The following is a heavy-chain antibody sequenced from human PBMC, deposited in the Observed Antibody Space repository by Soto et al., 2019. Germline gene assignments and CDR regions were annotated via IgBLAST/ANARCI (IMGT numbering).Heavy chain of an antibody. D-gene: IGHD1-20*01. CDR2: IIPILGIA. V-gene: IGHV1-69*04. Sequence: SVTVSCTASGGTFSSYTISWVRQAPGQGLEWMGRIIPILGIANYAQKFQGRVTITTDTSASTAYMELSSLRSEDTAVYYCARDKITGILDYWGQGTLVTVPQ. CDR3: ARDKITGILDY. CDR1: GGTFSSYT. J-gene: IGHJ4*02.